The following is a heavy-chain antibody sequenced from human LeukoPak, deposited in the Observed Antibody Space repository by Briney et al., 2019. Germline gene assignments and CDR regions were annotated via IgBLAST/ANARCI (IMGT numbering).Heavy chain of an antibody. Sequence: GGSLRLSCAASGCTFSSYSMNWVRQAPGKGLEWVSSISSSSSYIYYADSVKGRFTISRDNAKNSLYLQMNSLRAEGTAVYYCARQPNYVGNSGPRLADAFDIWGQGTMVTVSS. CDR1: GCTFSSYS. CDR2: ISSSSSYI. CDR3: ARQPNYVGNSGPRLADAFDI. D-gene: IGHD4-23*01. J-gene: IGHJ3*02. V-gene: IGHV3-21*01.